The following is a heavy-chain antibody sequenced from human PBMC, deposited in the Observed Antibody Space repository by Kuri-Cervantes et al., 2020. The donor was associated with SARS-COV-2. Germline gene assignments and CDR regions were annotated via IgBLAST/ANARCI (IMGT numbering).Heavy chain of an antibody. CDR3: ARPSLNTGSYFPD. CDR2: IDQDGYEK. D-gene: IGHD1-26*01. J-gene: IGHJ4*02. Sequence: GGSLRLSCAASGFTFGSYWMGWVRQAPGKGLEWVANIDQDGYEKYFVDSVEGRFSISRDNAKNSLFLQMNSLRAEDTAIYFCARPSLNTGSYFPDWGQGTLVTVSS. CDR1: GFTFGSYW. V-gene: IGHV3-7*03.